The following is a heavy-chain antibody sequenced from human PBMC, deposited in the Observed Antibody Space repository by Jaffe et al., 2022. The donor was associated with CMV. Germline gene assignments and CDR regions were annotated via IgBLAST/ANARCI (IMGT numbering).Heavy chain of an antibody. J-gene: IGHJ6*02. Sequence: EVQLVESGGGLVKPGGSLRLSCAASGFTFSNAWMSWVRQAPGKGLEWVGRIKSKTDGGTTDYAAPVKGRFTISRDDSKNTLYLQMNSLKTEDTAVYYCTTDQVDIVASPHPDYYYYGMDVWGQGTTVTVSS. CDR2: IKSKTDGGTT. CDR3: TTDQVDIVASPHPDYYYYGMDV. D-gene: IGHD5-12*01. V-gene: IGHV3-15*01. CDR1: GFTFSNAW.